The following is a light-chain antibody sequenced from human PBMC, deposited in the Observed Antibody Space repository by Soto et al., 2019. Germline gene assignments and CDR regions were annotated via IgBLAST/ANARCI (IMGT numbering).Light chain of an antibody. CDR3: AAWDARMRGAF. CDR2: SDN. J-gene: IGLJ1*01. V-gene: IGLV1-47*02. Sequence: QSALTQPPSASGTPGQRVTISCSGARSNIGSNHVYWYQQIPGTAPKLLIYSDNQRPSGVPDRFSGSKSGTSASLAISGLRSEDEADYYCAAWDARMRGAFFGTGTKVTVL. CDR1: RSNIGSNH.